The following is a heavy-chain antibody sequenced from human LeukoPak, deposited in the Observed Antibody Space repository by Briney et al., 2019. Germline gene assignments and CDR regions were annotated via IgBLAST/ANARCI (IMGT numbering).Heavy chain of an antibody. J-gene: IGHJ4*02. D-gene: IGHD6-13*01. Sequence: GGSLRLSCAASGFTVSSNYMSWGRQAPGKGLEWVSVIYSGGSTYYADSVKGRFTISRDNSKNTLYLQMNSLRAEDTAVYYCARGDSSSWLDYWGQGTLVTVSS. CDR3: ARGDSSSWLDY. CDR1: GFTVSSNY. CDR2: IYSGGST. V-gene: IGHV3-66*01.